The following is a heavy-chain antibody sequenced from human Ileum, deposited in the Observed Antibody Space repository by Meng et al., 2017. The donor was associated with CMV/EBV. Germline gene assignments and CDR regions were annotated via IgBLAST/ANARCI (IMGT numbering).Heavy chain of an antibody. D-gene: IGHD1-26*01. V-gene: IGHV3-15*07. J-gene: IGHJ4*02. CDR2: VKSASAGGAA. CDR3: TTGWDQYFDF. Sequence: CVASDFTLNGAWMNWVRQAPGKGLELVGRVKSASAGGAADAAAPVTGRFTVSRDDSRKTVHLQMDNLKIEDTAVYYCTTGWDQYFDFWGQGALVTVSS. CDR1: DFTLNGAW.